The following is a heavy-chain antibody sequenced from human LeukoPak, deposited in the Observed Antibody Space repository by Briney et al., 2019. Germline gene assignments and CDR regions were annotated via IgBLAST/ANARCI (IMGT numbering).Heavy chain of an antibody. CDR2: MYQDGSEK. J-gene: IGHJ5*02. D-gene: IGHD4-17*01. Sequence: GGSLRLSCAASGFIFSSYWVTWVRQAPGKALEWVANMYQDGSEKYYVDSVKGRFTISRDNAKNSLYLQMNSLRAEDTAVYYCARGLTYGDPNWFDPWGQGTLVTVSS. CDR1: GFIFSSYW. CDR3: ARGLTYGDPNWFDP. V-gene: IGHV3-7*01.